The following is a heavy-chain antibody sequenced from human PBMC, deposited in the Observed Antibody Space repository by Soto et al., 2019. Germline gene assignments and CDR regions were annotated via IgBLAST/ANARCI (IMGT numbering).Heavy chain of an antibody. CDR2: IVPNVGTV. J-gene: IGHJ4*02. V-gene: IGHV1-69*06. Sequence: SVKVSCQASVGTLSIFINYPINWVRQAPGQGLEWMGGIVPNVGTVNYAQKFQGRVTITADKSTGTAYMEVSSLRSEDTALYYCARRDTSGFLRYFDNWGQGTLVTVSS. CDR3: ARRDTSGFLRYFDN. CDR1: VGTLSIFINYP. D-gene: IGHD3-3*01.